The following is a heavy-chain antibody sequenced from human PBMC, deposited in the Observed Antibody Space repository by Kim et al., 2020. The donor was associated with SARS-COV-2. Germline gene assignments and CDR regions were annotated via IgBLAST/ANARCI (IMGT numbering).Heavy chain of an antibody. CDR1: GDSISHSF. Sequence: SETLSLTCTVSGDSISHSFWNWIRQSPGKGLEWIGHVSHSGSSVYNPSLESRVPILIDTSKNQFSLNLTSVTAADTAIYYCPRRVIMGISTSTDPSNWL. CDR3: PRRVIMGISTSTDPSNWL. J-gene: IGHJ5*01. CDR2: VSHSGSS. V-gene: IGHV4-59*08. D-gene: IGHD3-3*01.